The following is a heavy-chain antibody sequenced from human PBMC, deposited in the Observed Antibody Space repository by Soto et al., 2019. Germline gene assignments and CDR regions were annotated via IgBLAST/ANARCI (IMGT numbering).Heavy chain of an antibody. CDR1: GGSISSSNW. CDR3: ARYRVHYDSSGPYYFDY. D-gene: IGHD3-22*01. Sequence: QVQLQESGPGLVKPSGTLSLTCAVSGGSISSSNWWSWVRQPPGKGLEWIGEIYHSGSTNYNPSLKSRVTISVXXSXNXXSLKLSSVTAADTAVYYCARYRVHYDSSGPYYFDYWGQGTLVTVSS. V-gene: IGHV4-4*02. CDR2: IYHSGST. J-gene: IGHJ4*02.